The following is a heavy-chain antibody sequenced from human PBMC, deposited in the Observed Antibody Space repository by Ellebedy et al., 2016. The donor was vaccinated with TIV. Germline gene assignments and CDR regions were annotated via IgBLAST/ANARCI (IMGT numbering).Heavy chain of an antibody. Sequence: GESLKIPCAASGFTFSDYYMSWTRQAPGKGLEWISYISSNGDFINYLDSVKGRFTISRDNAKNSLYLQMNSLSADDTAVYYCARGSGYCSSTSCSRETDWGQGTPVTVSS. CDR1: GFTFSDYY. J-gene: IGHJ4*02. CDR3: ARGSGYCSSTSCSRETD. V-gene: IGHV3-11*01. CDR2: ISSNGDFI. D-gene: IGHD2-2*01.